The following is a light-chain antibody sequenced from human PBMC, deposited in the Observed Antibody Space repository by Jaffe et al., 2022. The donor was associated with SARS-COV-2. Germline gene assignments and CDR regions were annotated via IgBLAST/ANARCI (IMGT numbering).Light chain of an antibody. J-gene: IGKJ2*01. CDR1: QAIGNY. CDR2: RAS. CDR3: QQYYHFPYT. V-gene: IGKV1-16*01. Sequence: DIQMTQSPSSLSASVGDTVTITCRTSQAIGNYLVWLQQKPGKAPKSLVYRASYLQSGVPSRFSGIASGTDFMLIISRLQPEDSATYYCQQYYHFPYTFGQGTKLEI.